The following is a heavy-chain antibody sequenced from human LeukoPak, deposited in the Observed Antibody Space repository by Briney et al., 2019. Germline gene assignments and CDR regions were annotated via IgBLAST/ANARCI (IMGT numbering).Heavy chain of an antibody. V-gene: IGHV1-18*01. D-gene: IGHD3-22*01. J-gene: IGHJ4*02. CDR1: GYTFTSYG. Sequence: ASVKVSCKASGYTFTSYGISWVRQAPGQGLEWMGWISAYNGNTNYAQKLQGRVTMTTDTSTSTAYMEPRSLRSDDTAVYYCARGGPYYDSSGYSDYWGQGTLVTVSS. CDR3: ARGGPYYDSSGYSDY. CDR2: ISAYNGNT.